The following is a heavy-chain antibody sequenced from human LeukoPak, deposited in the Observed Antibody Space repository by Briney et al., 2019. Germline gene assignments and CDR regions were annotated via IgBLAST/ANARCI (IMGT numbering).Heavy chain of an antibody. CDR1: GGSISSGGSS. Sequence: SETLSLTCAVSGGSISSGGSSWSWIRQPPGKGLEWIGYIYHSGSTYYNPSLKSRVAISVDRSKNQFSLKLSSVTAADTAVYYCARERYFDLWGRGTLVTVSS. V-gene: IGHV4-30-2*01. CDR2: IYHSGST. J-gene: IGHJ2*01. CDR3: ARERYFDL.